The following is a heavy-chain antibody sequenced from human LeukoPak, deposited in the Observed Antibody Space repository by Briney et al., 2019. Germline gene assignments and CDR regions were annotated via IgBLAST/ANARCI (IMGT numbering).Heavy chain of an antibody. CDR3: AELGITMIGGV. CDR2: ITTSSSYM. Sequence: GGSLRLSCAASGFTFSAYNMNWVRRTPGKGLEWVSSITTSSSYMFYADSVRGRFTISRDNAENSLYLQMNSLRDEDTAVYYCAELGITMIGGVWGKGTTVTISS. CDR1: GFTFSAYN. V-gene: IGHV3-21*01. D-gene: IGHD3-10*02. J-gene: IGHJ6*04.